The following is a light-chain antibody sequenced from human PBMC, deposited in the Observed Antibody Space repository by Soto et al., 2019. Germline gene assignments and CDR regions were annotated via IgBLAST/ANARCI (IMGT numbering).Light chain of an antibody. Sequence: EIVMTQSPATLSVSPGERATLSCRASQSVSSNLAWYQQKPGQAPRLLIYGASTRATGIPARFSGSGSGTAFTLTISTLQSKDFALYYGQQYNYCPPWTFGQGTKVDIK. J-gene: IGKJ1*01. CDR2: GAS. CDR1: QSVSSN. CDR3: QQYNYCPPWT. V-gene: IGKV3-15*01.